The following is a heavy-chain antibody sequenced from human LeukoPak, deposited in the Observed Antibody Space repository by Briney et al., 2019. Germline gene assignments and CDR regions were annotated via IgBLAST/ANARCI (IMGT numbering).Heavy chain of an antibody. CDR2: TTSSGSTI. CDR1: GLTFSSYE. D-gene: IGHD6-19*01. J-gene: IGHJ4*02. V-gene: IGHV3-48*03. Sequence: PGGSLTLSCAPSGLTFSSYEMNWVRQSPGKGLEWVTYTTSSGSTIYYADSVKGRFTISRYHAKNSLYLQLNRLRAQDTAVYYCAKERHRSGWAGFDYWGQGTLVTVSS. CDR3: AKERHRSGWAGFDY.